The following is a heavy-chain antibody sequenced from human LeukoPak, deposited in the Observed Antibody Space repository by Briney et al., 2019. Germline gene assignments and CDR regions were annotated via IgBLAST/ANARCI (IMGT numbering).Heavy chain of an antibody. V-gene: IGHV1-2*02. CDR2: INPNSGGT. D-gene: IGHD5-18*01. CDR1: GYTFTGHY. J-gene: IGHJ4*02. Sequence: ASVKVSCKASGYTFTGHYMHWVRQAPGRGLEWMGWINPNSGGTNYAQKFQGRVTMTRDTSISTAYMELSRLRSDDTAVYYCARAYSYGKLGVDYWGQGTLVTVSS. CDR3: ARAYSYGKLGVDY.